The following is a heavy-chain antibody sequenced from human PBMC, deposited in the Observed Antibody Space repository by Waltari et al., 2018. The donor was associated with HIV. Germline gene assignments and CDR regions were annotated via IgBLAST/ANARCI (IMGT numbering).Heavy chain of an antibody. CDR3: ARHKVEMATITPNWFDP. D-gene: IGHD5-12*01. CDR2: IYYSGST. CDR1: GGSISSSSYY. V-gene: IGHV4-39*01. J-gene: IGHJ5*02. Sequence: QLQLQESGPGLVKPSETLSLTCTVSGGSISSSSYYWGWIRQPPGKGLEWIGSIYYSGSTYYNPSLKSRVTISVDTSKNQFSLKLSSVTAADTAVYYCARHKVEMATITPNWFDPWGQGTLVTVSS.